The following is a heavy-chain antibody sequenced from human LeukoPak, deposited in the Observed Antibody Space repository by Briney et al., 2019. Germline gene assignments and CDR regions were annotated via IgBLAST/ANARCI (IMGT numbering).Heavy chain of an antibody. J-gene: IGHJ4*02. CDR3: AKDVYAGEDY. CDR2: ISGGGDTT. CDR1: GFTFSSYA. Sequence: PGGSLRLSCAASGFTFSSYAMSWVRQAPGKGLEWVSAISGGGDTTYYADSVKGRFTISRDNSKNTLYLQMNSLRAEDTAVYYCAKDVYAGEDYWGQGTLVTVSS. D-gene: IGHD2-21*01. V-gene: IGHV3-23*01.